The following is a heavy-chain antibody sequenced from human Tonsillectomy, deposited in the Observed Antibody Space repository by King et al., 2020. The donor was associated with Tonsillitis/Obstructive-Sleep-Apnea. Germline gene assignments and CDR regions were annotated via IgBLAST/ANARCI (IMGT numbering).Heavy chain of an antibody. CDR1: GFTFSSYA. J-gene: IGHJ4*02. D-gene: IGHD2-2*01. Sequence: VQLVESGGGVVQPGRSLRLSCAASGFTFSSYAMHWVRQAPGKGLEGVAVISYDGSNKYYADSVKGRCTISRDNSKNTLDLQMNSLRAEDTAGYYCAREFQDIVVVPAAMDYWGQGTLVTVSS. V-gene: IGHV3-30*01. CDR2: ISYDGSNK. CDR3: AREFQDIVVVPAAMDY.